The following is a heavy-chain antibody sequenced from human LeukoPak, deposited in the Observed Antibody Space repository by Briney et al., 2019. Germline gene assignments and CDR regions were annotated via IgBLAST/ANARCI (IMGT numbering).Heavy chain of an antibody. Sequence: PGGSLRLSCAASGFTFNDYGMSWVRQAPGKGLEWVSGINWNGDRTGYADSEKGRFTISRDNAKNSLYLQMNSLRAKDTALYYCARDRGSYFSYGMDVWGQGTTVTVSS. CDR3: ARDRGSYFSYGMDV. J-gene: IGHJ6*02. CDR2: INWNGDRT. CDR1: GFTFNDYG. D-gene: IGHD1-26*01. V-gene: IGHV3-20*04.